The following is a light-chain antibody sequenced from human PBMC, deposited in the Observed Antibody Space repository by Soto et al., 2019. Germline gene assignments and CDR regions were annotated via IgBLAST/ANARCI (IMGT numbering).Light chain of an antibody. J-gene: IGKJ1*01. CDR2: LGS. V-gene: IGKV2-28*01. Sequence: DIVMTQYPLSLPVTPGEPASISCRSSQSLLHSNGYNYLDWYLQKPGQSPQLLIYLGSNRASGVPDRFSGSGSGTDFTLKISRVEAEDVGVYYCMQALQTPRRTFGQGSMVDIK. CDR1: QSLLHSNGYNY. CDR3: MQALQTPRRT.